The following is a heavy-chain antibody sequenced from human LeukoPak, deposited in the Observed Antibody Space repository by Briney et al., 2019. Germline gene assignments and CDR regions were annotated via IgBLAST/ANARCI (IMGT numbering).Heavy chain of an antibody. CDR2: INPNSGGT. Sequence: ASVKVSCKASGYTFTGYYMHWVRQAPGQGLEWMGRINPNSGGTNYAQKFQGRATMTRDTSISTAYMELSRLRSDDTAVYYCARVSLVAARLGYYYYYGMDVWGQGTTVTVSS. J-gene: IGHJ6*02. CDR3: ARVSLVAARLGYYYYYGMDV. D-gene: IGHD6-6*01. CDR1: GYTFTGYY. V-gene: IGHV1-2*06.